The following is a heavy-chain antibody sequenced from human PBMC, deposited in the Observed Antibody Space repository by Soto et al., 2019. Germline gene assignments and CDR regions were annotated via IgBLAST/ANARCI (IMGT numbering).Heavy chain of an antibody. CDR2: ISSSSSYI. J-gene: IGHJ4*02. Sequence: EVQLVESGGGLVKPGGPLRLSCAASGFTFSSYSMNWVRQAPGKGLEWVSSISSSSSYIYYADSVKGRFTISRDNAKNSLYLQMNSLRAEDTAVYYCARDHNSNYAGPHFDYWGQGTLVTVSS. D-gene: IGHD4-4*01. CDR1: GFTFSSYS. V-gene: IGHV3-21*01. CDR3: ARDHNSNYAGPHFDY.